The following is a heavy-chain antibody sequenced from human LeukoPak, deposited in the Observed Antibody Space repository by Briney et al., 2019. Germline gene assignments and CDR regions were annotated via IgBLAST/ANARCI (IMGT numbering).Heavy chain of an antibody. CDR1: GYSISSGYY. D-gene: IGHD3-3*01. Sequence: SETLSLTSAVSGYSISSGYYWGWIRQPPGKGLEWIGSIYHSGSTYYNPSLKSRVTISVDTSKNQFSLKLSSVTAADTAVYYCARLRYDFWSGYYNFDYWGQGTLVTVSS. CDR3: ARLRYDFWSGYYNFDY. J-gene: IGHJ4*02. CDR2: IYHSGST. V-gene: IGHV4-38-2*01.